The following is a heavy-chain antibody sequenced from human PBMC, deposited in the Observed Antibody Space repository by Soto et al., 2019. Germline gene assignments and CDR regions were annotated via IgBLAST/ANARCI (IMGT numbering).Heavy chain of an antibody. D-gene: IGHD6-19*01. V-gene: IGHV3-23*01. J-gene: IGHJ5*02. Sequence: EVQLLESGGGLVKPGGSLRLSCAASGFAFGRYALSWVRQAPGQGLEWVSAMGGSVDSKSYADSVKGRFTISRDDPKNTLFLEMNILRPEDTAIYFCARDQISGWYDNWGQGTLVTVSS. CDR2: MGGSVDSK. CDR3: ARDQISGWYDN. CDR1: GFAFGRYA.